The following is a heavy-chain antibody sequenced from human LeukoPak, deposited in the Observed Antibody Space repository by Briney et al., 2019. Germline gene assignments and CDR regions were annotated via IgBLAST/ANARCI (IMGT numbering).Heavy chain of an antibody. J-gene: IGHJ4*02. Sequence: SGPTLVNPTQTPTLTCTFSGFSLTTAGARVSWIRQPPGKAPEWLARIDWDDDKFYNPSLKTRLTISKDTSKNQVVLRMTNMDPVDTATYYCARILSDSGSSHFDSWGQGTLVTVSS. D-gene: IGHD3-10*01. CDR1: GFSLTTAGAR. CDR3: ARILSDSGSSHFDS. V-gene: IGHV2-70*04. CDR2: IDWDDDK.